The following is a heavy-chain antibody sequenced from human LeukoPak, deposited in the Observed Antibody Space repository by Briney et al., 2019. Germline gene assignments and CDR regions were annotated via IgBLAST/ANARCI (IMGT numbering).Heavy chain of an antibody. CDR3: AREGSSGFASY. V-gene: IGHV1-18*01. D-gene: IGHD6-19*01. Sequence: ASVKVSCKASGYTFTSYGISWVRQAPGQGLEWMGWISAYNGNTNYAQKVQGQGRVTMTTDTSTTTAYMGLRSLRSDDTAVYYCAREGSSGFASYWGQGTLVTVSS. J-gene: IGHJ4*02. CDR2: ISAYNGNT. CDR1: GYTFTSYG.